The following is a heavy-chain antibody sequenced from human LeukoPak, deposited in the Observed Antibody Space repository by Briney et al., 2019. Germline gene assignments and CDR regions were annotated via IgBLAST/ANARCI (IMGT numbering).Heavy chain of an antibody. J-gene: IGHJ4*02. CDR1: GFTFSSYV. CDR3: AKERSSHPFEYSDS. V-gene: IGHV3-30*18. Sequence: GGVLILSCAAAGFTFSSYVMHWGRQAPGKGLEGVAVIANDGSKKYDAHSVKGRFTISRDDSKHTLSLQVSSLRAEETAVYYCAKERSSHPFEYSDSWGQGTLVTVSS. CDR2: IANDGSKK. D-gene: IGHD2-2*01.